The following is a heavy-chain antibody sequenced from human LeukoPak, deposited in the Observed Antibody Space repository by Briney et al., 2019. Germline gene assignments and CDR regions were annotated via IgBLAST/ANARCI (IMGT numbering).Heavy chain of an antibody. J-gene: IGHJ1*01. D-gene: IGHD5-12*01. CDR3: AREYSASEH. CDR1: GYNFVGYY. CDR2: IDPYTGNT. V-gene: IGHV1-2*02. Sequence: GASVKVSCKASGYNFVGYYLHWVRQAPGQGLEWMAWIDPYTGNTHYAQKFQGRITVTRDTSPSTTYMELNWLTSDDTALYYCAREYSASEHWGQGTLVTVSS.